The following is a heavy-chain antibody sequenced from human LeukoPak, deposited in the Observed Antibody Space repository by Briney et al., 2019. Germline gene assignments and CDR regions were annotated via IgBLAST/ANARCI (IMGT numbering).Heavy chain of an antibody. Sequence: GGSLRLSCAASGFTFSSYSMNWVRQAPGKGLEWVSSISSSSRYIYYADLVKGRFTISRDNAKNSLYLQMNSLRAEDTAVYYCARSMRSSTSCQDYWGQGTLVTVSS. J-gene: IGHJ4*02. V-gene: IGHV3-21*01. CDR2: ISSSSRYI. D-gene: IGHD2-2*01. CDR3: ARSMRSSTSCQDY. CDR1: GFTFSSYS.